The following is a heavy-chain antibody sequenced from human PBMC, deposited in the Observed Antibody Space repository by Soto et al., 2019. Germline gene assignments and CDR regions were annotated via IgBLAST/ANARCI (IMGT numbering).Heavy chain of an antibody. V-gene: IGHV3-7*01. D-gene: IGHD4-17*01. CDR3: ARAPDYDHYFDF. CDR1: GFTFSSYR. CDR2: IKQDGSDK. J-gene: IGHJ4*02. Sequence: GGSLRLCCVVSGFTFSSYRMSWVRQAPGKGLEWVANIKQDGSDKYYVDSVKGRFTISRDNAKNSLYLQMNSLRAEDTALYYCARAPDYDHYFDFWGQGALVTVS.